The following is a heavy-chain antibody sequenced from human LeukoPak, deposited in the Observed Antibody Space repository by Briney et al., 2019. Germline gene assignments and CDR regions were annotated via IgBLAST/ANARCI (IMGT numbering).Heavy chain of an antibody. Sequence: SETLSLTCGVYGESFSGYYWSWIRQPPGKGLEWIGYIYHSGSTYYNPSLKSRVTISVDRSKNQFSLKLSSVTAADTAVYYCASIYDSSGYYYDYWGQGTLVTVSS. CDR1: GESFSGYY. CDR3: ASIYDSSGYYYDY. J-gene: IGHJ4*02. V-gene: IGHV4-34*01. CDR2: IYHSGST. D-gene: IGHD3-22*01.